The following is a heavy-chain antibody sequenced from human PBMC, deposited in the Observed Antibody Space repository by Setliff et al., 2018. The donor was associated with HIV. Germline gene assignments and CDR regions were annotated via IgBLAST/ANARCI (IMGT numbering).Heavy chain of an antibody. CDR3: AHSYCSSTSCYPHYYYYMDV. D-gene: IGHD2-2*01. Sequence: SGPTLVNPTQTLTLTCTFSGFSLSASGGGVGWIRQPPGKALEWLALIYWDASTRYSRSLKSRLTITKDTSKNQVVLTMTNMDPVDTATYYCAHSYCSSTSCYPHYYYYMDVWGKGTTVTVSS. CDR2: IYWDAST. CDR1: GFSLSASGGG. J-gene: IGHJ6*03. V-gene: IGHV2-5*02.